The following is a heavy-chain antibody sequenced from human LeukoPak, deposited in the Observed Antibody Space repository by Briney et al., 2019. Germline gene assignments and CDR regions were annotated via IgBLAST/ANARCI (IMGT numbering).Heavy chain of an antibody. CDR2: INPRGST. CDR3: ARRRLGYYFDY. J-gene: IGHJ4*02. V-gene: IGHV4-34*01. CDR1: GGSFSGYY. D-gene: IGHD5-24*01. Sequence: SETLSLTCGVYGGSFSGYYLSWIRQPPWKGLEWIGEINPRGSTNYNPSLKSRVTLSADTSKNQFSLTLNSVTAADTAVYYCARRRLGYYFDYWGQGTLVTVSS.